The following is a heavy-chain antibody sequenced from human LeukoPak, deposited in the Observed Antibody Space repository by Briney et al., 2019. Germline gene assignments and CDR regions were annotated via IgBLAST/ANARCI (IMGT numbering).Heavy chain of an antibody. Sequence: GASVKVSCKASGFTFTSSAMHWVRQAPGQGLEWMGIINPSGGSTSYAQKFQGRVTMTRDTSTSTVYMELSSLRSEDTAVYYCARDNIYDSSFGYWGQGALVTVSS. CDR1: GFTFTSSA. CDR2: INPSGGST. CDR3: ARDNIYDSSFGY. D-gene: IGHD3-22*01. V-gene: IGHV1-46*01. J-gene: IGHJ4*02.